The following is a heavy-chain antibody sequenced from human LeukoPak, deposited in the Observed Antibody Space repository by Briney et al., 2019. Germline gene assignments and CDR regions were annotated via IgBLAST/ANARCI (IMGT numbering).Heavy chain of an antibody. CDR3: ARAGSGWSFDY. CDR2: NSSSGNT. D-gene: IGHD6-19*01. J-gene: IGHJ4*02. V-gene: IGHV4-59*01. Sequence: PSETLSLTCTVSGGSISLYYWTWIRQSPAKGLEWIGYNSSSGNTNYNPSLKSRVTISVDMSKNQFSLRLSSVTAADTAVYYCARAGSGWSFDYWGQGTLVTVSS. CDR1: GGSISLYY.